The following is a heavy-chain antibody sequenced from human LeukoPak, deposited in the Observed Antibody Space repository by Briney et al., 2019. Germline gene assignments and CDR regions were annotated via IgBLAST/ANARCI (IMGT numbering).Heavy chain of an antibody. J-gene: IGHJ4*02. CDR2: INHSGST. D-gene: IGHD3-16*02. CDR1: GGSFSGYY. Sequence: SETLSLTCAVYGGSFSGYYWSWIRQPPGEGLEWIGEINHSGSTNYNPSLKSRVTISVDTSKNQFSLKLSSVTAADTAVYYCARALYYDYVWGSYRPRLFDYWGQGTLVTVSS. V-gene: IGHV4-34*01. CDR3: ARALYYDYVWGSYRPRLFDY.